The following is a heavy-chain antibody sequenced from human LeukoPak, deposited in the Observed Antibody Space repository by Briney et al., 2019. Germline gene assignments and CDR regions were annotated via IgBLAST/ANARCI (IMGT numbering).Heavy chain of an antibody. J-gene: IGHJ3*02. D-gene: IGHD3-22*01. V-gene: IGHV4-59*08. CDR3: ARRDYYDSSGYLAFDI. CDR2: IYYSGST. CDR1: GGSISSYY. Sequence: SETLSLTCTVSGGSISSYYWSWIQQPPGKGLEWIGYIYYSGSTNYNPSLKSRVTISVDTSKNQFSLKLSSVTAADTAVYYCARRDYYDSSGYLAFDIWGQGTMVTVSS.